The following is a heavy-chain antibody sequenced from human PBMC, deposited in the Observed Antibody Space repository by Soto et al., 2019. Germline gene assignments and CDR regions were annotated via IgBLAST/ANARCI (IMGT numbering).Heavy chain of an antibody. V-gene: IGHV4-59*11. CDR3: TRANWYSEY. D-gene: IGHD7-27*01. CDR2: IYYNGNT. Sequence: QVRLQESGPGLVKPSETLSLTCSVSGGSISNHYWSWIRQPPGKGLEWIGYIYYNGNTNYNPSLKSRVTMSVDTSRNQISLNLTTVTAADTAVYYCTRANWYSEYWGQGTLVTVSS. J-gene: IGHJ4*02. CDR1: GGSISNHY.